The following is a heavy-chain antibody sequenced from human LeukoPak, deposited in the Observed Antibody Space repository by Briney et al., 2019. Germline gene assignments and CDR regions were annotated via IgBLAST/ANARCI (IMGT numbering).Heavy chain of an antibody. Sequence: PGGSLILSCAASGFTVSSNYMSWVRQAPGKGLEWVSVIYSGGSTYYEDSVKGRFTISRDNSKNTLYLQMTSLRAEDTAVYYCARVDNWNDVSYYFDCWGQGTLVTVSS. CDR1: GFTVSSNY. D-gene: IGHD1-20*01. CDR3: ARVDNWNDVSYYFDC. J-gene: IGHJ4*02. CDR2: IYSGGST. V-gene: IGHV3-53*01.